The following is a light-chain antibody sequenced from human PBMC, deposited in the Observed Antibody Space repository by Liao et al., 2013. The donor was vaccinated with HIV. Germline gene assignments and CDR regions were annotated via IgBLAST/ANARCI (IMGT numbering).Light chain of an antibody. CDR3: QVWDSHHDHVGAV. CDR2: KDS. CDR1: ALPKQY. Sequence: SYELTQPPSVSVSPGQTARITCSGDALPKQYAYWYQQKPGQAPVLVIYKDSERPSGIPERFSGSNPGITATLTISRVEAGDEADYYCQVWDSHHDHVGAVFGGGTRLTVL. J-gene: IGLJ3*02. V-gene: IGLV3-25*02.